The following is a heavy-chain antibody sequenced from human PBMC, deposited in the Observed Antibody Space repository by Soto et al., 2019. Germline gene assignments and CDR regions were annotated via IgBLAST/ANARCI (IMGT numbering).Heavy chain of an antibody. CDR1: GGTFSSYA. J-gene: IGHJ4*02. CDR3: AGGDDSSGYLDY. D-gene: IGHD3-22*01. CDR2: IIPIFGTA. V-gene: IGHV1-69*13. Sequence: SVQVSCKASGGTFSSYAISWVRQAPGQGLEWMGGIIPIFGTANYAQKFQGRVTITADESTSTAYMELSSLRSEDTAVYYCAGGDDSSGYLDYWGQGTLVTVSS.